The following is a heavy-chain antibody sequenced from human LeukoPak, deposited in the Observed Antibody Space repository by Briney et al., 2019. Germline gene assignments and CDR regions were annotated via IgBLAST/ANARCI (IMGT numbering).Heavy chain of an antibody. V-gene: IGHV4-61*02. CDR1: GGSISSGSYY. Sequence: SETLSLTCTVSGGSISSGSYYWSWIRQPAGKGLEWIGRIYTSGSTNYNPSLKSRVTISVDTSKNQFSLKLSSVTAADTAVYYCARAAPDDVGNYYYYYMDVWGKGTTVTVSS. D-gene: IGHD1-26*01. CDR3: ARAAPDDVGNYYYYYMDV. CDR2: IYTSGST. J-gene: IGHJ6*03.